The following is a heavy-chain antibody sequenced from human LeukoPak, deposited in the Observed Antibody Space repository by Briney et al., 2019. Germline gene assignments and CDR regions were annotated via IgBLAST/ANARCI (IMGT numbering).Heavy chain of an antibody. Sequence: GESLKISCKGSGYSFTTYWIGWVRQMPGKGLEWMGIIYPGDSNTRYRPSFQGQVTISADKSIRTAYLQWSSLKASDTAMYYCARLHDSRADYWGQGTLVTVSS. CDR2: IYPGDSNT. CDR1: GYSFTTYW. V-gene: IGHV5-51*01. D-gene: IGHD3-22*01. J-gene: IGHJ4*02. CDR3: ARLHDSRADY.